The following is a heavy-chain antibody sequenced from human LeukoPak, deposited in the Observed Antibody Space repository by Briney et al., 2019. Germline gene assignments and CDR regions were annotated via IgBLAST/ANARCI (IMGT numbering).Heavy chain of an antibody. J-gene: IGHJ4*02. Sequence: GGSLRLSCAASGFTFSSYAMSWVRQAPGKGLEWVSAISGSGGSTYYADSVKGRFTISRDNSKNTLYLQMNSLRAEDTAFYYCAKSHYYDSSGYYLPSDYSAQGTLVTVSS. CDR2: ISGSGGST. D-gene: IGHD3-22*01. CDR1: GFTFSSYA. V-gene: IGHV3-23*01. CDR3: AKSHYYDSSGYYLPSDY.